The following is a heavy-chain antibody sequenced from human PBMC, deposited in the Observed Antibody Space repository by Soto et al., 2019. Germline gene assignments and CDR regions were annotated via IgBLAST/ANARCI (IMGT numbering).Heavy chain of an antibody. V-gene: IGHV5-51*01. D-gene: IGHD2-8*02. J-gene: IGHJ5*02. CDR3: ARGYCTATICDPWFDP. Sequence: GESLKISCQGSGYAFSSYWVAWVRQMPGKGLEWMGIIYPGDSDTRYSPSFQGQVTISVDKSITTAYLQWSSLKASDTAMYYCARGYCTATICDPWFDPWGQGTLVTVSS. CDR1: GYAFSSYW. CDR2: IYPGDSDT.